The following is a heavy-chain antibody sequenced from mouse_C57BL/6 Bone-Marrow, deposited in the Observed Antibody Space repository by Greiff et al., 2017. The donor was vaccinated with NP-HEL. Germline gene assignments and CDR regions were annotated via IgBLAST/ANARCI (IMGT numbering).Heavy chain of an antibody. D-gene: IGHD4-1*02. CDR1: GYSITSGYY. CDR3: ARATGNFDV. Sequence: EVKLQESGPGLVKPSQSLSLTCSVTGYSITSGYYWNWIRQFPGNKLEWMGYISSDGSNNYNPSLKNRISITRDTSKNQFFLKLNSVTTEDTATYYCARATGNFDVWGTGTTVTVSS. CDR2: ISSDGSN. V-gene: IGHV3-6*01. J-gene: IGHJ1*03.